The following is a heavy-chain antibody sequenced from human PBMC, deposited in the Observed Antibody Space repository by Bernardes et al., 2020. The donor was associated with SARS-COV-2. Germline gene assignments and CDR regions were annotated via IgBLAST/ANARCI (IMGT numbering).Heavy chain of an antibody. J-gene: IGHJ4*02. CDR1: GFTFGDYA. Sequence: GGSLRLSCTASGFTFGDYAMSWFRQAPGKGLEWVGFIRSKAYGGTTEYAASVKGRFTISRDDSKSIAYLQMNSLKTEDTAVYYCTRDGDYMGGSGSYSDYWGQGTLVTVSS. CDR3: TRDGDYMGGSGSYSDY. CDR2: IRSKAYGGTT. V-gene: IGHV3-49*03. D-gene: IGHD3-10*01.